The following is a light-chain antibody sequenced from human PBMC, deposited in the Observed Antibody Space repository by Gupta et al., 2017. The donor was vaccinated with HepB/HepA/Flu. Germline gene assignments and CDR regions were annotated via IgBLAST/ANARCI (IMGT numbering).Light chain of an antibody. CDR3: QQRSNWRHA. J-gene: IGKJ4*01. Sequence: LPQSPATLSLSPGERATLSCRASQSISRYLAWYQHKPFHPPRLLISDASNRATGVPARFRGSGSGTDFTLTIISIVPEDFAVYYCQQRSNWRHAFGGGTXVEIK. V-gene: IGKV3-11*01. CDR1: QSISRY. CDR2: DAS.